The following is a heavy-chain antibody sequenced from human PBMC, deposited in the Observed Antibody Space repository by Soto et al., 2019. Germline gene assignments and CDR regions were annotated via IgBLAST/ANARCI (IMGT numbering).Heavy chain of an antibody. CDR3: ARKIDYDSSGYTNGVFDY. CDR1: GYSFTSYW. CDR2: IYPGDSDT. Sequence: GESLKISCKGSGYSFTSYWIGWVRQMPGKGLEWMGIIYPGDSDTRYSPSFQGQVTISADKSISTAYLQWSSLKASDTAMYYCARKIDYDSSGYTNGVFDYWGQGTLVTVSS. V-gene: IGHV5-51*01. J-gene: IGHJ4*02. D-gene: IGHD3-22*01.